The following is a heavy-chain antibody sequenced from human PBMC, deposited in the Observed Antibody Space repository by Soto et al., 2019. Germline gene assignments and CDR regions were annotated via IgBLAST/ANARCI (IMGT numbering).Heavy chain of an antibody. Sequence: SETLSLTCTVSDGSISSYDWSWIRQHPGKGLEWIGYIYYSGSTNYNPSLKSRVTISVDTSKNQFSLKLSSVTAADTAVYYCARSLDYGDYEYFQHWGQGTLVTVSS. V-gene: IGHV4-59*01. J-gene: IGHJ1*01. CDR1: DGSISSYD. D-gene: IGHD4-17*01. CDR2: IYYSGST. CDR3: ARSLDYGDYEYFQH.